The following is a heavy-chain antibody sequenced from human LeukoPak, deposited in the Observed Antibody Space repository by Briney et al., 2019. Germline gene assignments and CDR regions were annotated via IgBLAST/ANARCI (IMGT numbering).Heavy chain of an antibody. D-gene: IGHD3-16*01. J-gene: IGHJ4*02. Sequence: PGGSLRLSCAASGFTFSNSQAPGKGLEWVAVISFDGSNKYYADSVKGRFTISRDNSKNTLYLQLNSLRTEDTAVYYCAREFKFGGDYWGQGTLVTVSS. V-gene: IGHV3-30*03. CDR2: ISFDGSNK. CDR1: GFTFSNS. CDR3: AREFKFGGDY.